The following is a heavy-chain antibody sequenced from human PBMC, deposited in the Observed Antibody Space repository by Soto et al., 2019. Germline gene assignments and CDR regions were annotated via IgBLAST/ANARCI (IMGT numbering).Heavy chain of an antibody. CDR2: IYYSGST. D-gene: IGHD6-19*01. V-gene: IGHV4-39*01. CDR3: ARLSGAVAVHFDY. Sequence: PSETLSLTCTVSGGSISSSSYYWGWIRQPPGKGLEWIGSIYYSGSTYYNPSLKSRVTISVDTSKNQFSLKLSSVTAADTAVYYCARLSGAVAVHFDYWGQGTLVTVSS. CDR1: GGSISSSSYY. J-gene: IGHJ4*02.